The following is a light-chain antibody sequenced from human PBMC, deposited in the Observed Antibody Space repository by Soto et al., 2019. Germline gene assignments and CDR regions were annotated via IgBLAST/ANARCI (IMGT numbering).Light chain of an antibody. V-gene: IGLV4-60*03. CDR2: LEGSGTY. Sequence: QPVLTQSSSASASLGSSVNLTCTLSSGHSSFIIAWHQQQPGRAPRYWMKLEGSGTYNKGSGVPDRFSGSSSGADRYLTISNLQSEDEADYYCETSDSNTRVFGGGTKVTVL. J-gene: IGLJ3*02. CDR3: ETSDSNTRV. CDR1: SGHSSFI.